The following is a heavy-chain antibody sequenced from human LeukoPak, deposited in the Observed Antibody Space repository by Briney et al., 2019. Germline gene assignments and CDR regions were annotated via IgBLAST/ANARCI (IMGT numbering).Heavy chain of an antibody. CDR3: ARGGFAYNIDY. CDR1: GGSISSYY. Sequence: ASETLSLTCTVSGGSISSYYWSWIRQPAGGGLEWIGRIYTSGGTNYNPSLKSRVTMSVDTSKNQFSLKLSSVTAADTAVYYCARGGFAYNIDYWGQGTLVTVSS. CDR2: IYTSGGT. D-gene: IGHD1-1*01. J-gene: IGHJ4*02. V-gene: IGHV4-4*07.